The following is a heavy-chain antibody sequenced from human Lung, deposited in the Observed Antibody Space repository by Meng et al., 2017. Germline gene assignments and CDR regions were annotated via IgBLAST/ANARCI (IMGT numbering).Heavy chain of an antibody. CDR3: TNDRLNH. CDR2: INRDGTKP. V-gene: IGHV3-74*01. D-gene: IGHD1-1*01. J-gene: IGHJ1*01. Sequence: EVQLVESGGGLVPPGGSLGLSCAASGFTFTDHWMHWVRQGPGKGLVWVSRINRDGTKPTYADSVKGRFTISRDNAKNTFYLQMNNLRAEDTAFYYCTNDRLNHWGQGALVTVSS. CDR1: GFTFTDHW.